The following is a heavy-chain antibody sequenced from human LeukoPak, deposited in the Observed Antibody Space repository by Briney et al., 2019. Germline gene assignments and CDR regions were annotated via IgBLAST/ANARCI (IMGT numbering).Heavy chain of an antibody. Sequence: ASVKVSCKASGYTFTGYYMHWVRQAPGQGLEWMGWINTNTGNPTYAQGFTGRFVFSLDTSVSTAYLQISSLKAEDTAVYYCARGSKLVPYYWGQGTLVTVSS. CDR2: INTNTGNP. CDR3: ARGSKLVPYY. D-gene: IGHD6-13*01. J-gene: IGHJ4*02. V-gene: IGHV7-4-1*02. CDR1: GYTFTGYY.